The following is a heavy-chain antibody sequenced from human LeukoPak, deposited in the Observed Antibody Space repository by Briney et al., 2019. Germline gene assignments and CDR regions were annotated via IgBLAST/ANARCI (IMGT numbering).Heavy chain of an antibody. Sequence: PSETLSLTCTVSGGSISSYYWSWIRQPPGKGLESIGYVHYSGSTHYNPSLKSRVTISLDTSKNQFSVNLNSVTAADTAVYYYVRATSGQRRDGYNYSFYYYMDVWGKGTTVTVSS. CDR2: VHYSGST. CDR1: GGSISSYY. J-gene: IGHJ6*03. CDR3: VRATSGQRRDGYNYSFYYYMDV. D-gene: IGHD5-24*01. V-gene: IGHV4-59*01.